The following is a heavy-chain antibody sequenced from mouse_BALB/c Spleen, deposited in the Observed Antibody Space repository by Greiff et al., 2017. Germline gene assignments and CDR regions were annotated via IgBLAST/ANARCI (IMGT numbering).Heavy chain of an antibody. CDR2: IDPENGDT. CDR3: NAWYAQRKGY. V-gene: IGHV14-4*02. D-gene: IGHD2-14*01. Sequence: EVQVVESGAELVRSGASVKLSCTASGFNIKDYYMHWVKQRPEQGLEWIGWIDPENGDTEYAPKFQGKATMTADTSSNTAYLQLSSLTSEDTAVYYCNAWYAQRKGYWGQGTTLTVSS. J-gene: IGHJ2*01. CDR1: GFNIKDYY.